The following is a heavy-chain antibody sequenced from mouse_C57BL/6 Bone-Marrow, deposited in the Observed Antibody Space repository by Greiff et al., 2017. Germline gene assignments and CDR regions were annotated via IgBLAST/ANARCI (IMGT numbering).Heavy chain of an antibody. D-gene: IGHD1-1*01. Sequence: QVQLQQPGAELVMPGASVKLSCKASGYTFTSYWMHWVKPRPGQGLEWIGEIDPSDSYTNYNQKFKGKSTLTVDKSSSTAYMQLSSLTSEDSAVYYCAREGDYYGSSPFAYWGQGTLVTVSA. CDR2: IDPSDSYT. CDR1: GYTFTSYW. J-gene: IGHJ3*01. V-gene: IGHV1-69*01. CDR3: AREGDYYGSSPFAY.